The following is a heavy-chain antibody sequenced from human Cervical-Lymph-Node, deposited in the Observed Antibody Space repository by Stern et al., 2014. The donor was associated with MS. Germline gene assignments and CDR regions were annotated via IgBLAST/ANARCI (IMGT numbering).Heavy chain of an antibody. CDR3: ARAYTYYSNSAGY. V-gene: IGHV1-69*01. J-gene: IGHJ4*02. Sequence: QVQLMQSGAEVKKPGSSVKVSCKASGGTFSSYEITWVRQAPGQGLEWMGGIIPTFDTPTYAQKFQDRVTISADESTSTAYMELSSLKSEDTAIYFCARAYTYYSNSAGYWGQGTLVTVSS. CDR2: IIPTFDTP. D-gene: IGHD3-10*01. CDR1: GGTFSSYE.